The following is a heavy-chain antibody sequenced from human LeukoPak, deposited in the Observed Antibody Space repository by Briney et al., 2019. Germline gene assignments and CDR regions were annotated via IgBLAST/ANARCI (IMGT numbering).Heavy chain of an antibody. J-gene: IGHJ3*02. Sequence: SETLSLXCTVSGGSISNYYWSWIRQPPGKGLEWIGYIYYSGTSNYSPSLYSRVTMSVDTSKNQFSLKLTSVTAADTAVYYCARGANFGDSGLDAFDIWGQGTMVTVSS. V-gene: IGHV4-59*01. CDR1: GGSISNYY. CDR2: IYYSGTS. D-gene: IGHD4-17*01. CDR3: ARGANFGDSGLDAFDI.